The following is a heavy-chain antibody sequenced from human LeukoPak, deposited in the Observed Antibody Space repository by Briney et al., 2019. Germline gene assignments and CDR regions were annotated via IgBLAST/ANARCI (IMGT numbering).Heavy chain of an antibody. Sequence: SETLSLTCIVSGGSISSSIYYWAWVRQPPGKGLQWIGSIYYGGSTYYNPSLRSRVTTSVDTSKNQFSLKLSSVTAADTAVYYCAKSTYYYDTFVNAFDFWGQGTVVTVSS. D-gene: IGHD3-22*01. V-gene: IGHV4-39*07. J-gene: IGHJ3*01. CDR1: GGSISSSIYY. CDR2: IYYGGST. CDR3: AKSTYYYDTFVNAFDF.